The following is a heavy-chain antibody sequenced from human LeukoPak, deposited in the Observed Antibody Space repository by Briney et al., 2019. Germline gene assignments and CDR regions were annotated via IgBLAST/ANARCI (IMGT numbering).Heavy chain of an antibody. CDR1: GGSFSGYS. D-gene: IGHD3-10*01. CDR3: ARGVDYYGV. J-gene: IGHJ4*02. V-gene: IGHV4-34*01. CDR2: INHSGGT. Sequence: SETLSLTCAVYGGSFSGYSWNWIRQPPVKGLEWIGEINHSGGTNYNPSLKSRVTISVDTSKKQFSLKLSSVTAADTAMYYCARGVDYYGVWGQGTLVTVSS.